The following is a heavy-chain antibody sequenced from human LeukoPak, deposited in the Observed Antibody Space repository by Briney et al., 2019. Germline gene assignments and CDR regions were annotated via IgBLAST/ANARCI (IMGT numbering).Heavy chain of an antibody. V-gene: IGHV4-39*07. CDR3: ARVVVVAATNYYYYMDV. CDR2: IDHSGNT. J-gene: IGHJ6*03. Sequence: PSETLSLTCTVSGGSISSSSYYWGWIRQPPGKGLEWIGGIDHSGNTHYNPSLKNRVTISADTSKNQFSLKLSSVTAADTAVYYCARVVVVAATNYYYYMDVWGKGTTVTVSS. CDR1: GGSISSSSYY. D-gene: IGHD2-15*01.